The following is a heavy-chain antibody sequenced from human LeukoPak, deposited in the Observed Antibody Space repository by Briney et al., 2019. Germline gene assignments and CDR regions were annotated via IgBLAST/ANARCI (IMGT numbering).Heavy chain of an antibody. CDR1: GYTFTGYY. V-gene: IGHV1-2*02. CDR3: ARDSTAARSYFDY. D-gene: IGHD6-13*01. J-gene: IGHJ4*02. Sequence: VASVEVSCKASGYTFTGYYMHWVRQAPGQGLEWMGWINPNSGGTNYAQKFQGRVTMTRDTSISTAYMELSRPRSDDTAVYYCARDSTAARSYFDYWGQGTLVTVSS. CDR2: INPNSGGT.